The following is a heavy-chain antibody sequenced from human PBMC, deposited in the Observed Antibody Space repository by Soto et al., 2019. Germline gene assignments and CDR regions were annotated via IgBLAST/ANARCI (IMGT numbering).Heavy chain of an antibody. CDR2: IIPIFGAA. V-gene: IGHV1-69*13. D-gene: IGHD6-19*01. Sequence: ASVKVSFKASGGTFSSYAISWVRQAPGQGLEWMGGIIPIFGAANYAQKFQGRVTITADESTSTAYMELSSLMSEDTAVYYCARPPGYISDWYYFDLWGQGTLVTVSS. CDR3: ARPPGYISDWYYFDL. J-gene: IGHJ4*02. CDR1: GGTFSSYA.